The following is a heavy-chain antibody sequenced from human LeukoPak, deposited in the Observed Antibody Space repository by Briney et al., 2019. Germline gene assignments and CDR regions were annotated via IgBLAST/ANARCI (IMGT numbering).Heavy chain of an antibody. CDR2: IYTSGST. V-gene: IGHV4-4*07. J-gene: IGHJ3*02. D-gene: IGHD2-2*01. CDR3: ARAAIVVVPAAMALDAFDI. CDR1: GGSISSYY. Sequence: SETLSLTCTVSGGSISSYYWSWIRQPAGKGLEWIGRIYTSGSTNFNPSLKSRVTMSVDTSKNQFSLKLSSVTAADTAVYYCARAAIVVVPAAMALDAFDIWGQGTMVTVSS.